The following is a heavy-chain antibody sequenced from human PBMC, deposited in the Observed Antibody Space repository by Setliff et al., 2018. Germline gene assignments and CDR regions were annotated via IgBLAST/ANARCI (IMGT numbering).Heavy chain of an antibody. D-gene: IGHD6-19*01. J-gene: IGHJ4*02. CDR3: TGGIGWVFES. Sequence: GGSLRLSCAASGFTFSASTMNWVRQAPGKGLEWVSSISGSSSNFIYYADSVKGRFTISRDNAKNSLFLQMDSLRAEDTATYYCTGGIGWVFESWGQGTLVTVSS. CDR2: ISGSSSNFI. CDR1: GFTFSAST. V-gene: IGHV3-21*04.